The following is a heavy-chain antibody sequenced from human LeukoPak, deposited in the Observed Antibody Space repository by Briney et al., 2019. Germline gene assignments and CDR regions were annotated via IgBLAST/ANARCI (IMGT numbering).Heavy chain of an antibody. J-gene: IGHJ5*02. Sequence: ASVKVSCKASGYTFTSYGISWVRQAPGQGLEWMGWISAYNGNTNYAQKLQGRVTMTTDTSTSTAYMELRSLRSDDTAVYYCAGSQQYYCGFERDNWFDPWGQGTLVTVSS. CDR3: AGSQQYYCGFERDNWFDP. CDR2: ISAYNGNT. D-gene: IGHD3-10*01. V-gene: IGHV1-18*01. CDR1: GYTFTSYG.